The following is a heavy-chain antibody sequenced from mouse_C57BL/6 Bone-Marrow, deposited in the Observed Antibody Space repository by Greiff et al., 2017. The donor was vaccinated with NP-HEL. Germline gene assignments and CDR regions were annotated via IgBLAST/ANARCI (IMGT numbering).Heavy chain of an antibody. D-gene: IGHD2-4*01. Sequence: VQLKQSGPELVKPGASVTISCKASGYSFTDYNMNWVKQSNGKSLEWIGVINPNYGTTSYNQKFKGKATLTVDQSSSTAYMQLNSLTSEDSAVYYCASPYDYVSWFAYWGQGTLVTVSA. J-gene: IGHJ3*01. V-gene: IGHV1-39*01. CDR3: ASPYDYVSWFAY. CDR1: GYSFTDYN. CDR2: INPNYGTT.